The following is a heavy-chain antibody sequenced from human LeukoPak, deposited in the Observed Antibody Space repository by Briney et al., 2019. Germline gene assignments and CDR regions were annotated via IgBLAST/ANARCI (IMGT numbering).Heavy chain of an antibody. CDR2: ISSSSSYI. J-gene: IGHJ3*02. Sequence: GGSLRLSCAASGFTFSSYSMNWVRQAPGKGLEWVSSISSSSSYIYYADSVKGRFTISRDNAKNSLYLQMNSLRAEDTDVYYCARDNRGSGWYGDAFDIWGQGTMVTVSS. D-gene: IGHD6-19*01. CDR1: GFTFSSYS. CDR3: ARDNRGSGWYGDAFDI. V-gene: IGHV3-21*01.